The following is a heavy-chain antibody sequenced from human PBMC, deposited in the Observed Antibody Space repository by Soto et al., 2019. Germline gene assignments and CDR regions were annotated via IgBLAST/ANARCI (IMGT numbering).Heavy chain of an antibody. CDR2: MNPLNGDT. V-gene: IGHV1-3*01. CDR1: GSTLTTYS. Sequence: QVQLVQSGAEVKKPGASVKVSCKASGSTLTTYSMHWVRQAPGQRLEWMGWMNPLNGDTKYSQRFQGRLTIIRDTSASTAYMELSSLRSEDTAIYYCARGNSGAFDIWGQGTMVTVSS. CDR3: ARGNSGAFDI. J-gene: IGHJ3*02. D-gene: IGHD6-19*01.